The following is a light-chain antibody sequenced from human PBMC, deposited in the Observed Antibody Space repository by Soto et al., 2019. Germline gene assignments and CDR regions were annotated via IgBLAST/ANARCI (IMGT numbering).Light chain of an antibody. CDR1: RRVVGSYNL. CDR2: EVS. CDR3: CSYAGSSTYV. V-gene: IGLV2-23*02. Sequence: SLLTQPPSLSGSPGQSITTSCTGTRRVVGSYNLVSWYQQHPGKAPKLMIYEVSKRPSGVSNRFSGSKSGNTASLTISGLQAEDEADYYCCSYAGSSTYVFGTGTKVTVL. J-gene: IGLJ1*01.